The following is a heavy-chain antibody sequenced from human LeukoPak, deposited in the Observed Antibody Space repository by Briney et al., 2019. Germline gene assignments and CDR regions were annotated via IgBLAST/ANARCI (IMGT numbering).Heavy chain of an antibody. J-gene: IGHJ6*02. CDR1: GGTFSSHA. CDR3: ARSYYDFWSGPPPYYGMDV. D-gene: IGHD3-3*01. V-gene: IGHV1-69*13. CDR2: IIPIFGTA. Sequence: SVRVSCKASGGTFSSHAISWVRQAPGQGLEWMGGIIPIFGTANYAQKFQGRVTITADESTSTAYMELSSLRSEDTAVYYCARSYYDFWSGPPPYYGMDVWGQGTTVTVSS.